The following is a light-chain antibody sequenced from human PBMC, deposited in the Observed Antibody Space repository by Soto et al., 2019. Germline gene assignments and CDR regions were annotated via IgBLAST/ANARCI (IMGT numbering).Light chain of an antibody. CDR1: SSDVGSYNY. CDR2: EVS. Sequence: QSVLTQPASVSGSPGQSITISCTGTSSDVGSYNYVSWYQQHPGKAPKLMIHEVSNRPSGVSNRFSGSKSGNTASLTISGLQAEDEADYYRSSYTSSRAYVFGTGTKVTVL. V-gene: IGLV2-14*01. CDR3: SSYTSSRAYV. J-gene: IGLJ1*01.